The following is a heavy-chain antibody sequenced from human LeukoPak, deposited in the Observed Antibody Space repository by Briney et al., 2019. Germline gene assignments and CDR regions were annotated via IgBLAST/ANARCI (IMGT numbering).Heavy chain of an antibody. J-gene: IGHJ2*01. Sequence: ASVTVSCKASGFTFNAYYIHWVRQAPGQGLEWMGWINPNTGDTNFAQKFQGRVAMTRDTSLSTAYMDLSRLTSDDTAVYYCARDWPGISLHFDLWGRGTLITVSS. D-gene: IGHD2-15*01. CDR2: INPNTGDT. V-gene: IGHV1-2*02. CDR3: ARDWPGISLHFDL. CDR1: GFTFNAYY.